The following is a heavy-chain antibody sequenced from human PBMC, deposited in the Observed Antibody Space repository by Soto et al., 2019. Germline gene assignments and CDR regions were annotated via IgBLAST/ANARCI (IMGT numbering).Heavy chain of an antibody. J-gene: IGHJ5*02. CDR1: GFSLSTSGVG. CDR2: IYWDDDK. Sequence: QITLKESGPPLVKPTQTLTLTCTFSGFSLSTSGVGVGWIRQPPGKALEWLALIYWDDDKRYSPAQKSRLTITMATSKNQVVLTMNIMDTVATATYYCAHRNYYDSSDNWFAPWGHGTLVAVSS. V-gene: IGHV2-5*02. D-gene: IGHD3-22*01. CDR3: AHRNYYDSSDNWFAP.